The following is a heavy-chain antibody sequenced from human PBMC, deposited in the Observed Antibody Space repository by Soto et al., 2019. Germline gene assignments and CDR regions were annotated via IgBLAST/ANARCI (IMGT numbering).Heavy chain of an antibody. CDR1: GGTFSSYA. CDR2: IIPIFGTA. J-gene: IGHJ6*02. Sequence: QVQLVQSGAEVKKPGSSVKVSCKASGGTFSSYAISWVRQAPGQGLEWMGGIIPIFGTANYAQKFQGRVTITADKSTSTAYMELSSLRSEDTAVYYCARARPRGIVVVPAASGYYYGMGVWGQGTTVTVSS. CDR3: ARARPRGIVVVPAASGYYYGMGV. V-gene: IGHV1-69*06. D-gene: IGHD2-2*01.